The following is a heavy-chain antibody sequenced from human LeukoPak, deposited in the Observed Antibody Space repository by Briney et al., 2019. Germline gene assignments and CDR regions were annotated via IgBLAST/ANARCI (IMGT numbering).Heavy chain of an antibody. V-gene: IGHV3-23*01. Sequence: PGGSLRLSCAASGFIFNTYAMSWVRQAPGKGLEWVSTLKVSGESTHYADSVQGRFTISRDNSLYTVYLQMDSLRGDDTAVYYCAKDRISYTTSTGELSHWGQGTLVIVSS. CDR1: GFIFNTYA. CDR2: LKVSGEST. CDR3: AKDRISYTTSTGELSH. D-gene: IGHD3-10*01. J-gene: IGHJ4*02.